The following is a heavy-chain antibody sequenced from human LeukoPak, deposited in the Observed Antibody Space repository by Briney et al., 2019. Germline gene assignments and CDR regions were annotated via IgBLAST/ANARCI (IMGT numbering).Heavy chain of an antibody. D-gene: IGHD3-22*01. J-gene: IGHJ4*02. V-gene: IGHV1-69*04. Sequence: EASVKVSCKASGGTFSSYAISWVRQAPGQGLEWMGRIIPILGIANYAQKFQGRVTITADKSTSTAYMELSSLRSEDTAVYYCATSYDSSGYYSQIGYWGQGTLVTVSS. CDR3: ATSYDSSGYYSQIGY. CDR1: GGTFSSYA. CDR2: IIPILGIA.